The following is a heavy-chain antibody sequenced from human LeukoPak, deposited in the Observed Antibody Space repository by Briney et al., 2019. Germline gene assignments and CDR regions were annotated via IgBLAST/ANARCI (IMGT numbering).Heavy chain of an antibody. Sequence: AETLSLTCTVSDDSITTSYWSWIRQSAGKGLEWIGRITRNGGVLYNSNDSSLRSRVILSVDASKNQFYLTLSGVTAADTGVYYCARGNGWKLHDYWGQGIQVTVSS. V-gene: IGHV4-4*07. CDR2: ITRNGGVLYN. D-gene: IGHD4-23*01. J-gene: IGHJ4*02. CDR1: DDSITTSY. CDR3: ARGNGWKLHDY.